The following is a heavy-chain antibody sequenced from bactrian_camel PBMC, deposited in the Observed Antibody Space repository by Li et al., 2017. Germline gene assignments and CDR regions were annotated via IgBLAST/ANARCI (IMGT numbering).Heavy chain of an antibody. J-gene: IGHJ4*01. CDR3: AADYRRGWSCSVGRREFNN. CDR1: GGSFGATD. V-gene: IGHV3S53*01. Sequence: HVQLVESGGGSVQDGGSLRLSCTISGGSFGATDMGWYRHGPGQEGVAYIDSQGTSTYADAVKGRFSISKDNDKKTLYLQMDSLRPEDSAMYYCAADYRRGWSCSVGRREFNNWGQGTQVTVS. D-gene: IGHD1*01. CDR2: IDSQGTS.